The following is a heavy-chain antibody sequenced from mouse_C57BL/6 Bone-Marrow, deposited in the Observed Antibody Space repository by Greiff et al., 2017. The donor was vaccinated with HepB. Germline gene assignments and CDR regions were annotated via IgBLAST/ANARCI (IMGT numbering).Heavy chain of an antibody. CDR3: ARSLYYYYFDY. CDR2: INPSSGYT. D-gene: IGHD1-1*01. V-gene: IGHV1-4*01. J-gene: IGHJ2*01. Sequence: VQLQQSGAELARPGASVKMSCKASGYTFTSYTMHWVKQRPGQGLEWIGYINPSSGYTKYNQKFKDKATLTADKSSSNAYMQLSSLTSEYSAVYYCARSLYYYYFDYWGQGTTLTVSS. CDR1: GYTFTSYT.